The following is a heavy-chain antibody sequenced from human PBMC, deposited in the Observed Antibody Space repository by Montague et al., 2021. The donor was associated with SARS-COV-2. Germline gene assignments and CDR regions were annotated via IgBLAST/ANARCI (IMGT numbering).Heavy chain of an antibody. CDR2: TYQNGHP. Sequence: SETLSLTCTVSGGSISSSSYYWGWIRQPPGKGLEWIGYTYQNGHPSYNPSLKSRVTILIDASKNQMSLELTSVTAADTAVYFCARGIESLGFDVWGRGTLVTVSP. CDR1: GGSISSSSYY. V-gene: IGHV4-39*07. J-gene: IGHJ3*01. D-gene: IGHD2/OR15-2a*01. CDR3: ARGIESLGFDV.